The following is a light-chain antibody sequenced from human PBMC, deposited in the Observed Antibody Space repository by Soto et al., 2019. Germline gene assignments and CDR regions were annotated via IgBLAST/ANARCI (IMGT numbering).Light chain of an antibody. V-gene: IGKV3D-20*02. J-gene: IGKJ4*01. CDR3: QQRSNWPLT. CDR1: QSVSSSY. CDR2: GAS. Sequence: EIVLTQSPVTLSLSPGERATLSCRASQSVSSSYLAWYQQKPGQAPRLLIYGASSRATGIPDRFSGSGSGTDFTRTISSLEPEDFAVYYCQQRSNWPLTFGGGTKVDIK.